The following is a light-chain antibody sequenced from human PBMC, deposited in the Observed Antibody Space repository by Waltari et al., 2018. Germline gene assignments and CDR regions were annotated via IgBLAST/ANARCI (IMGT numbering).Light chain of an antibody. CDR2: DAT. CDR3: LQHNSYPRT. Sequence: DIQMTQSPSSLSASVGDTVTITCRTSQAISSYLIWFQQKPGKPPKLLISDATTLQSGVPSRFSGSGSGTEFTLIINSLQPEDFATYYCLQHNSYPRTFGQGTKVEIK. V-gene: IGKV1-17*01. J-gene: IGKJ1*01. CDR1: QAISSY.